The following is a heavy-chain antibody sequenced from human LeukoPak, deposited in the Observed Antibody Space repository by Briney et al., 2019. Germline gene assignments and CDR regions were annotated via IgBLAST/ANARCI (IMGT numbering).Heavy chain of an antibody. Sequence: SEALSLTCTVSGGSISSYYWSWIRQPPGKGLEWIGYIYYSGSTNYNPSLKNRVTISVDTSKNQFSLKLSSVTAADTAVYYCARTVALSPVGYFDYWGQGTLVTVSS. CDR2: IYYSGST. V-gene: IGHV4-59*08. J-gene: IGHJ4*02. CDR1: GGSISSYY. CDR3: ARTVALSPVGYFDY. D-gene: IGHD6-19*01.